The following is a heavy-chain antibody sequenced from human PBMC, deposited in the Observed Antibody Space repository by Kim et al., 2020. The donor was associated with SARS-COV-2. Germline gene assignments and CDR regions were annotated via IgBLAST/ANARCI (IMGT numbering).Heavy chain of an antibody. CDR2: IYTSGRT. CDR3: ASALGH. V-gene: IGHV4-4*07. J-gene: IGHJ4*01. CDR1: GDSLSSDY. Sequence: SETLSLTCTVSGDSLSSDYWSWNRQPAGKGLEWIGRIYTSGRTNYNPSLQSRVTMSVDMSKNQFSLKLSSVTAADTAVYYCASALGHWGHGILVTVSP.